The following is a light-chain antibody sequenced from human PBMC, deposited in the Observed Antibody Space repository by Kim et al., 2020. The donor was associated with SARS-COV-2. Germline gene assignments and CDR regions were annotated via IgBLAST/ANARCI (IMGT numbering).Light chain of an antibody. Sequence: QLVLTQSPSASASLGASVKLTCTLSSGHSSYAIAWHQQQPEKGPRYLMKLNSDGSHSKGDGIPDRFSGSSSGAERYLTISSLQSEAEADYYCQTWGTGIGFGGGTQLTVL. J-gene: IGLJ3*02. V-gene: IGLV4-69*01. CDR3: QTWGTGIG. CDR1: SGHSSYA. CDR2: LNSDGSH.